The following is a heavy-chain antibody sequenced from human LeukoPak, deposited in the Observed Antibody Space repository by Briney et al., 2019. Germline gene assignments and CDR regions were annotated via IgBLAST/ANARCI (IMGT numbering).Heavy chain of an antibody. CDR1: GGTFSSYA. Sequence: ASVKVSCKASGGTFSSYAISWVRQAPGQGLEWMGRIIPIFGTANYAQKFQGRVTITTDESTSTAYMELSSLRSEDTAVYYCARVVIGYGQIDYWGQGTLVTVSS. CDR3: ARVVIGYGQIDY. V-gene: IGHV1-69*05. CDR2: IIPIFGTA. D-gene: IGHD5-18*01. J-gene: IGHJ4*02.